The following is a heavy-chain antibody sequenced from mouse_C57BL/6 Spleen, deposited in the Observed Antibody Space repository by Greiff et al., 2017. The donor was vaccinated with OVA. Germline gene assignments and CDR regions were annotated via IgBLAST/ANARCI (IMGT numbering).Heavy chain of an antibody. CDR1: GYSITSGYY. CDR3: ASPYYYGSSYYAMDY. Sequence: VQLKESGPGLVKPSQSLSFTCSVTGYSITSGYYWNWIRQFPGNKLEWMGYISYDGSNNYNPSLKNRISITRDTSKNQFFLKLNSVTTEDTATYYCASPYYYGSSYYAMDYWGQGTSVTVSS. J-gene: IGHJ4*01. D-gene: IGHD1-1*01. CDR2: ISYDGSN. V-gene: IGHV3-6*01.